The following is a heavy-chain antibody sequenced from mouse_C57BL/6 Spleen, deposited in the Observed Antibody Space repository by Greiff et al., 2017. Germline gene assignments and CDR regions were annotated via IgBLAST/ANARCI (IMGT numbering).Heavy chain of an antibody. CDR3: ARGGDYSNPDY. D-gene: IGHD2-5*01. Sequence: QVQLQQSGAELVKPGASVKISCKASGYAFSSYWMNWVKQRPGKGLEWIGQIYPGDGDTNYNGKFKGKATLTADKSSSTAYMQLSSLTSEDSAVYFCARGGDYSNPDYWGKGTTRTVSS. V-gene: IGHV1-80*01. CDR1: GYAFSSYW. CDR2: IYPGDGDT. J-gene: IGHJ2*01.